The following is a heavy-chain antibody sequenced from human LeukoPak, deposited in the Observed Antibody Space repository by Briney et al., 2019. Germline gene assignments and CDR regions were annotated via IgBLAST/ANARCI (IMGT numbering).Heavy chain of an antibody. V-gene: IGHV1-18*01. CDR2: ISAYNGNT. CDR3: ARDCSGGTCYQLY. CDR1: GYIFTSYG. D-gene: IGHD2-15*01. J-gene: IGHJ4*02. Sequence: ASVKVSCKASGYIFTSYGISWVRQAPGQGLEWMGWISAYNGNTNYAQKSQGRVSMTTDTSTSTAYMELRSLRSDDTAVYYCARDCSGGTCYQLYWGQGTLVTVSS.